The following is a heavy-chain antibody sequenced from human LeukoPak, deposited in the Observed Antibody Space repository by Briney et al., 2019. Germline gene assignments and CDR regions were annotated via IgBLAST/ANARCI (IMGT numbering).Heavy chain of an antibody. D-gene: IGHD1-26*01. Sequence: PGGSLRLSCEASGFTVSSNYMSWVRQAPGKGLEWVSVIYSGGTTYYADSVKGRFTISRDNSKNTLYLQMNSLRAEDTAVYYCAREIPGNYFDYWGQGTLVTVSS. CDR1: GFTVSSNY. V-gene: IGHV3-53*01. CDR3: AREIPGNYFDY. J-gene: IGHJ4*02. CDR2: IYSGGTT.